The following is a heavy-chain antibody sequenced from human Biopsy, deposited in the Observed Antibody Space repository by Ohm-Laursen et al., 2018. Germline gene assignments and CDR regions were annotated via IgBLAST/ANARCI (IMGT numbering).Heavy chain of an antibody. CDR2: IYNSETT. Sequence: SQTLSLTCSVSGDSISASTTSYWAWLRQPPGKGLEWLGSIYNSETTFYNPSLQSRVAISVDTSTNHFSLKVSSVTAADTALYYCARHPTGFWFDPWGHGTLVTVSS. CDR1: GDSISASTTSY. CDR3: ARHPTGFWFDP. J-gene: IGHJ5*02. V-gene: IGHV4-39*01.